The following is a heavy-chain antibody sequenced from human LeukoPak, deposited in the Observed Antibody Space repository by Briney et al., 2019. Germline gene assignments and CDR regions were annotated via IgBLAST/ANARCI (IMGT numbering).Heavy chain of an antibody. CDR3: AKPNFEYGDAFDV. J-gene: IGHJ3*01. CDR1: GFTFSNFR. D-gene: IGHD4/OR15-4a*01. CDR2: ITFDGRET. V-gene: IGHV3-30*04. Sequence: GGSLRLSCVVSGFTFSNFRMHWVRQAPGKGLEWVAYITFDGRETFYVDSVKGRFSLSRDNARNTLFLQMNSLRPEDTAVYYCAKPNFEYGDAFDVWGQGTMVTASS.